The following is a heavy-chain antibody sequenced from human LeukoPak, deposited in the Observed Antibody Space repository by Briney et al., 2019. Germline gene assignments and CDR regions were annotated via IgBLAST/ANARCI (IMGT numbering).Heavy chain of an antibody. J-gene: IGHJ4*02. D-gene: IGHD3-10*01. Sequence: SETLSLTRTVSGGSISSYYWSWIRQPPGKGLEWIGYIYYSGSTNYNPSLKSRVTISVDTSKNQFSLKLSSVTAADTAVYYCARTDYYGSGSFDYWGQGTLVTVSS. CDR2: IYYSGST. CDR1: GGSISSYY. V-gene: IGHV4-59*08. CDR3: ARTDYYGSGSFDY.